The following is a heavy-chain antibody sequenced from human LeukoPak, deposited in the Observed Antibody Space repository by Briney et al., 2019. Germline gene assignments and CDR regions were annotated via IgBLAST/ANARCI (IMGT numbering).Heavy chain of an antibody. D-gene: IGHD3-22*01. CDR2: IYSGGST. CDR3: ARGLGPSSYYYDSSGYWYYFDY. J-gene: IGHJ4*02. CDR1: GFTVSSNY. Sequence: PGGSLRISCAASGFTVSSNYMSWVRQAPGKGLEWVSVIYSGGSTYYADSVKGRFTISRDNSKNTLYLQMNSLRAEDTAVYYCARGLGPSSYYYDSSGYWYYFDYWGQGTLVTVSS. V-gene: IGHV3-53*01.